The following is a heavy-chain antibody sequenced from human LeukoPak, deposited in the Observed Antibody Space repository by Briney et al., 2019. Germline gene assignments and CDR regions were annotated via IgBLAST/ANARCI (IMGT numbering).Heavy chain of an antibody. J-gene: IGHJ6*02. CDR1: GFTFSSYS. V-gene: IGHV3-23*01. CDR2: ISGSGGST. D-gene: IGHD1-14*01. CDR3: ARDPVESGKFYYYYGMDV. Sequence: GGSLRLSCAASGFTFSSYSMNWVRQAPGKGLEWVSAISGSGGSTYYADSVKGRFTISRDNSKNTLYLQMNSLRAEDTAVYYCARDPVESGKFYYYYGMDVWGQGTTVTVSS.